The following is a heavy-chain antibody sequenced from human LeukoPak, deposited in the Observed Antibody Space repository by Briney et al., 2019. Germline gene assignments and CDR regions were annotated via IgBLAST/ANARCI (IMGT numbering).Heavy chain of an antibody. Sequence: GGSLRLSCATSGFTFSSYWMQWVHQAPGKGLVWVSRISTDGSITTYADSVKGRFTISRDNAKNTLYLQMNSLRAEDTALYYCASLRASAGDYWGQGTLVTVSS. CDR2: ISTDGSIT. CDR3: ASLRASAGDY. J-gene: IGHJ4*02. D-gene: IGHD6-13*01. CDR1: GFTFSSYW. V-gene: IGHV3-74*01.